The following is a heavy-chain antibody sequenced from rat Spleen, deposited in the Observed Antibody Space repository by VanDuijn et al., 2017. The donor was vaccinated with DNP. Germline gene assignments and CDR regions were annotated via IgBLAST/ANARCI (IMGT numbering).Heavy chain of an antibody. V-gene: IGHV3-1*01. D-gene: IGHD1-12*02. Sequence: EVQLQESGPGLVKPSQSLSLTCSVTGYSITTNYWGWIRMFPGNKMEWIGHISYSGSTGYNPSLKSRISITKDTSKNQYFLQLHSVTTEDTATYYCARHVGGSYYYPEYWGQGVMVTVSS. CDR1: GYSITTNY. CDR2: ISYSGST. J-gene: IGHJ2*01. CDR3: ARHVGGSYYYPEY.